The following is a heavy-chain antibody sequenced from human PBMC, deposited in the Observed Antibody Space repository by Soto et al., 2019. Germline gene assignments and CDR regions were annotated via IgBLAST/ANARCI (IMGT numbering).Heavy chain of an antibody. CDR2: IIPIFGTA. D-gene: IGHD3-22*01. J-gene: IGHJ6*02. V-gene: IGHV1-69*13. CDR3: ARVQVGWGDRRYYDSSGYYYYYGMDV. CDR1: GGTFSSYA. Sequence: GASVKVSCKAPGGTFSSYAISWVRQAPGQGLEWMGGIIPIFGTANYAQKFQGRVTITADESTSTAYMELSSLRSEDTAVYYCARVQVGWGDRRYYDSSGYYYYYGMDVWGQGTTVTVSS.